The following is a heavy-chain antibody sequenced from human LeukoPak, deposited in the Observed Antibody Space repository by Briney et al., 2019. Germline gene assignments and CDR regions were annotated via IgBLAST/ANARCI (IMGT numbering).Heavy chain of an antibody. CDR1: GYTFTDFY. CDR3: ARDGGTGYSSEIFDP. Sequence: ASVKVSCKASGYTFTDFYMLWVRQAPGQGLEWLGWINPNTGGTDYAQKFQGRVTMTTDTSTSTAYMELRSLRSDDTAVYYCARDGGTGYSSEIFDPWGQGTLVTVSS. CDR2: INPNTGGT. V-gene: IGHV1-2*02. J-gene: IGHJ5*02. D-gene: IGHD6-25*01.